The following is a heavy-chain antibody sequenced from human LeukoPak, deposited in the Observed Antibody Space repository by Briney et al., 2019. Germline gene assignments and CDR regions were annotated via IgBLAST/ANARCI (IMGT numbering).Heavy chain of an antibody. J-gene: IGHJ4*02. CDR2: IYYSGST. D-gene: IGHD1-26*01. V-gene: IGHV4-39*01. CDR1: GGSISSSSYY. Sequence: SETLSLTCTVSGGSISSSSYYWGWIRQPPGKGLEWIGSIYYSGSTYYNPSLKSRVTISVDTSKNQFSLKLSSVTAADTAVYYCAEHSGRIDYWGQGTLVTVSS. CDR3: AEHSGRIDY.